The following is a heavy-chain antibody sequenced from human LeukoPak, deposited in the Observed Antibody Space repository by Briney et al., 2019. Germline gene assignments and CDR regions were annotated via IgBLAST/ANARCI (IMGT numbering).Heavy chain of an antibody. J-gene: IGHJ3*02. Sequence: GESLKISCKGSGYSFTSYWIGWVRQMPGKGLECMGIIYPGDSDTRYSPSFQGQVTISADKSISTAYLQWSSLKASDTAMYYCARRGGDGYNPGAFDIWGQGTMVTVSS. CDR3: ARRGGDGYNPGAFDI. CDR1: GYSFTSYW. D-gene: IGHD5-24*01. CDR2: IYPGDSDT. V-gene: IGHV5-51*01.